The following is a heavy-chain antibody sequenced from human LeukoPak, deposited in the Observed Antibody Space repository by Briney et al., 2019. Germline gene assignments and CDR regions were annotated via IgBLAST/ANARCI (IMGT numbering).Heavy chain of an antibody. D-gene: IGHD6-13*01. CDR3: ARWSSTWSIFDY. V-gene: IGHV4-59*01. Sequence: SETLSLTCTVSGDXISPYYCSWIRQPPGKGLEWIGYIYYSGTTNYNPSLRSRVTLSVDTSKNQFSLKLSSVTAADTAVYYCARWSSTWSIFDYWGQGTLVAVSS. CDR1: GDXISPYY. J-gene: IGHJ4*02. CDR2: IYYSGTT.